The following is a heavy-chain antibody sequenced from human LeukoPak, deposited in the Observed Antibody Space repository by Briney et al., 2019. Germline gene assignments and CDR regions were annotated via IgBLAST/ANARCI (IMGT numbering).Heavy chain of an antibody. CDR1: GGSISSYY. J-gene: IGHJ6*03. Sequence: PSETLSLTCTVSGGSISSYYWSWTRQPPGKGLEWIGYIYYSGSTNYNPSLKSRVTISVDTSKNQFSLKLSSVTAADTAVYYCARDAAGGGYYYYYMDVWGKGTTVTVSS. CDR2: IYYSGST. D-gene: IGHD2-8*02. CDR3: ARDAAGGGYYYYYMDV. V-gene: IGHV4-59*01.